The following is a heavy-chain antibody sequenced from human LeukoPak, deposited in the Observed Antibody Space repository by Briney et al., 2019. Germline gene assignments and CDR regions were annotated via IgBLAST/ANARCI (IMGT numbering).Heavy chain of an antibody. J-gene: IGHJ4*02. V-gene: IGHV1-69*05. Sequence: SVKVSCKASGGTFSSYAISWVRQAPGQGLEWMGRSIPIFGTANYAQKFQGRATITTDESTSTAYMELSSLRSEDTAVYYCASVGYCSGGSCYSVLGVFDYWGQGTLVTVSS. CDR3: ASVGYCSGGSCYSVLGVFDY. CDR1: GGTFSSYA. CDR2: SIPIFGTA. D-gene: IGHD2-15*01.